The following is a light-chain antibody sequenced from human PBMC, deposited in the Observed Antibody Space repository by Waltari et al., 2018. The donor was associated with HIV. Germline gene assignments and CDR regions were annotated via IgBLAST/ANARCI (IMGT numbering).Light chain of an antibody. CDR1: QGISNY. V-gene: IGKV1-27*01. CDR2: GAS. Sequence: DIKMTQSPSSLSASVGDRVTITCRASQGISNYVAWYQQKPGKVPELLIHGASTLQSGVPSRFSGSGSVTDFTLTISSLQPDDVATYYCQKYKSAPLTFGGGTKVEIK. CDR3: QKYKSAPLT. J-gene: IGKJ4*01.